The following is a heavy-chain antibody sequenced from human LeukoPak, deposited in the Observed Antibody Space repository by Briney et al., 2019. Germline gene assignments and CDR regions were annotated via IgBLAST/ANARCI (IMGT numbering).Heavy chain of an antibody. Sequence: GASVKVSCKASGYTFSNYYMHWVRQAPGQGLEWMGIFNPSGGSTTYAQQFQGRVTITGDTSTSTVYMELSSLTSADTAVYYCARDLYDGSGYYYGMDVWGQGTTVTVSS. D-gene: IGHD3-22*01. CDR1: GYTFSNYY. CDR2: FNPSGGST. V-gene: IGHV1-46*01. J-gene: IGHJ6*02. CDR3: ARDLYDGSGYYYGMDV.